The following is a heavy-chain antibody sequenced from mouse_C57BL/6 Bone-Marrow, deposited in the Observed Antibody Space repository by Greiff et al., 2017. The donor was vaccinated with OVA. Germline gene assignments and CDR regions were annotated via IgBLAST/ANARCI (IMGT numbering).Heavy chain of an antibody. CDR3: ARVGIYDGYFDY. J-gene: IGHJ2*01. V-gene: IGHV1-80*01. D-gene: IGHD2-3*01. Sequence: VQLQESGAELVKPGASVKISCKASGYAFSSYWMNWVKQRPGKGLEWIGQIYPGDGDTNYNGKFKGKATLTADKSSSTAYMQLSSLTSEDSAVYFCARVGIYDGYFDYWGQGTTLTVSS. CDR2: IYPGDGDT. CDR1: GYAFSSYW.